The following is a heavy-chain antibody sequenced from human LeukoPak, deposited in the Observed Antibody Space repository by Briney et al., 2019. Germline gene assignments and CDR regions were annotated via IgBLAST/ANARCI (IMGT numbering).Heavy chain of an antibody. CDR2: THHSGAT. Sequence: SETLSLTCSVSGYSISSGYFWGWIGQPPGKGPEWIATTHHSGATYYNPSLKSRVTLSVDTSKNQVSLKMTSVTAADTAVYYCTREVWGSTFPDYWGQGTLVTVSS. J-gene: IGHJ4*02. V-gene: IGHV4-38-2*02. CDR1: GYSISSGYF. CDR3: TREVWGSTFPDY. D-gene: IGHD7-27*01.